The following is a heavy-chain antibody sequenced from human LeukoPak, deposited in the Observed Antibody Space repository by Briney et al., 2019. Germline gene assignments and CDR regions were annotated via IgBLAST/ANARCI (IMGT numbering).Heavy chain of an antibody. Sequence: PGGSLRLSCAASGFTVSSNYMSWVRQAPGKGLEWVSVIYSGGSTYYADSVKGRFTIFRDNSKNTLYLQMNSLRAEDTAVYYCARDQDIVATDRNYYYYGMDVWGQGTTVTVSS. CDR2: IYSGGST. V-gene: IGHV3-66*01. CDR3: ARDQDIVATDRNYYYYGMDV. J-gene: IGHJ6*02. CDR1: GFTVSSNY. D-gene: IGHD5-12*01.